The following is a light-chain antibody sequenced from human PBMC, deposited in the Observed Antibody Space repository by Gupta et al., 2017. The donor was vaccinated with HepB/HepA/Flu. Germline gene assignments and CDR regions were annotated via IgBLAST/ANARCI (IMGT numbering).Light chain of an antibody. J-gene: IGKJ1*01. CDR2: AAT. CDR1: QSISTY. CDR3: QQSKNTPRT. V-gene: IGKV1-39*01. Sequence: DIQMNQSPSSLSASVGDRVTITCRASQSISTYLNWYQQKRGKAPKLLIFAATSLESGIPSRFSGSGSGTDFTLTISRVQPEDFGTYYCQQSKNTPRTFGQGTKVEIK.